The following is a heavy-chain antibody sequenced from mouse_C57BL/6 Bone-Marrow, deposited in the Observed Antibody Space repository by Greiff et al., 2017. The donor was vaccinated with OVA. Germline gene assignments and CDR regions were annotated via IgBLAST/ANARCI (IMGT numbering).Heavy chain of an antibody. CDR1: GYTFTSYW. V-gene: IGHV1-64*01. Sequence: QVQLQQSGAELVKPGASVKLSCKASGYTFTSYWMHWVKQRPGQGLEWIGMIHPNSGSTNYNEKFKSKATLTVDKSSSTAYMQLSSLTSEDSAVYYCATITTVVRDYWGQGTTLTVSS. D-gene: IGHD1-1*01. CDR2: IHPNSGST. CDR3: ATITTVVRDY. J-gene: IGHJ2*01.